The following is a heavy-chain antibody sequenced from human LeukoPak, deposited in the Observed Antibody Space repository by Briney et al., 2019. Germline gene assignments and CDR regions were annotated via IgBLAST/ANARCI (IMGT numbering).Heavy chain of an antibody. J-gene: IGHJ4*02. V-gene: IGHV4-39*01. CDR3: ARYYDILTGYAQGYFDY. Sequence: SETLSLTCTVSGGSISSSSYYWGWIRQPPGKGLEWIGNIYYSGSTYYNPSLKSQVTISVDTSKNQFSLKLSSVTAADTAVYYCARYYDILTGYAQGYFDYWGQGTLVTVSS. CDR1: GGSISSSSYY. D-gene: IGHD3-9*01. CDR2: IYYSGST.